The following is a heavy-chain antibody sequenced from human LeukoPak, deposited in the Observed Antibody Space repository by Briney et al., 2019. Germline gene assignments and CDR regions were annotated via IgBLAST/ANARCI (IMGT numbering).Heavy chain of an antibody. V-gene: IGHV4-4*09. D-gene: IGHD6-19*01. Sequence: SETLSLTCTVSGGSVGSYYWSWIRQPPGKGLEWIGYIYNSENTKYNSSLESRVIISVDTSKNQFFLRLSSVTAADTAVYYCARFHSGPSGWYVLWYFDLWGRGTLVTVSS. CDR3: ARFHSGPSGWYVLWYFDL. CDR2: IYNSENT. CDR1: GGSVGSYY. J-gene: IGHJ2*01.